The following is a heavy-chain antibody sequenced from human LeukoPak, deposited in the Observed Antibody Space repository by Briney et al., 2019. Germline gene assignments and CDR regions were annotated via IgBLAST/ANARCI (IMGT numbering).Heavy chain of an antibody. Sequence: GRSLRLSCAASGFTFSNYGMHWVRQAPGKGLEWVAVISYDGSNKFYADSVKGRFTISRDNSKNTLCLQMNSLRAEDTAVYYCAKDYASGAVAGSDFDYWGQGTLVTVSS. V-gene: IGHV3-30*18. CDR2: ISYDGSNK. D-gene: IGHD6-19*01. CDR3: AKDYASGAVAGSDFDY. J-gene: IGHJ4*02. CDR1: GFTFSNYG.